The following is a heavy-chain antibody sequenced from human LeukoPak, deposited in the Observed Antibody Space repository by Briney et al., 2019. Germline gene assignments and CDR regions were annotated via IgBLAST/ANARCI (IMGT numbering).Heavy chain of an antibody. V-gene: IGHV3-23*01. CDR2: ISGSGGSA. Sequence: GGSLRLSCAASGFTFSNYAMNWVRQAPGKGLEWVSGISGSGGSAFYADSVKGRFTISRDNSKNTLYLQMNSLRAKDTALYYCAKDRSTGNYWFFDLWGQGTLVTVSS. CDR3: AKDRSTGNYWFFDL. D-gene: IGHD1-26*01. J-gene: IGHJ4*02. CDR1: GFTFSNYA.